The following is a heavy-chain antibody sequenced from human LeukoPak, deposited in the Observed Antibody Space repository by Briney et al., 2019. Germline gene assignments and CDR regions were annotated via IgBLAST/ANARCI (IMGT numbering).Heavy chain of an antibody. CDR3: ARERGYYDFWSGYYDGYYYMDV. V-gene: IGHV4-34*01. CDR2: ISHSGST. Sequence: PSETLSLTCAVYGGSFSGYYWSWIRQPPGKGLEWIGEISHSGSTNYNPSLKSRVTISVDTSKNQFSLKLSSVTAADTAVYYCARERGYYDFWSGYYDGYYYMDVWGKGTTVTVSS. D-gene: IGHD3-3*01. J-gene: IGHJ6*03. CDR1: GGSFSGYY.